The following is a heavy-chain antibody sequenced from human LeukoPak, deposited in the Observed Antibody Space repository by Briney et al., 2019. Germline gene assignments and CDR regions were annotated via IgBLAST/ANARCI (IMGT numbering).Heavy chain of an antibody. J-gene: IGHJ5*02. CDR2: INHSGST. D-gene: IGHD2-15*01. V-gene: IGHV4-34*01. CDR3: ARKLLRLSGFDP. CDR1: GGSLSGYY. Sequence: SETLSLTCAVYGGSLSGYYWSWIRQPPGKGLEWIGEINHSGSTNYNPSLKSRVTISVDTSKNQFSLKLSSVTAADTAVYYCARKLLRLSGFDPWGQGTLVTVSS.